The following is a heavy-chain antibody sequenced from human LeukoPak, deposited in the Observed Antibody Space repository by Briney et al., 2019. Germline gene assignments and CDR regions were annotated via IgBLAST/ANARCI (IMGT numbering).Heavy chain of an antibody. D-gene: IGHD3-16*01. CDR3: ARDPPTSGGEDAFDI. CDR1: GGTFSSYA. V-gene: IGHV1-69*13. Sequence: SVKVSCKASGGTFSSYAISWVRQAPGQGLEWMGGIIPIFGTANYAQKFQGRATITADESTSTAYMELSSLRSEDTAVYYCARDPPTSGGEDAFDIWGQGTMVTVSS. J-gene: IGHJ3*02. CDR2: IIPIFGTA.